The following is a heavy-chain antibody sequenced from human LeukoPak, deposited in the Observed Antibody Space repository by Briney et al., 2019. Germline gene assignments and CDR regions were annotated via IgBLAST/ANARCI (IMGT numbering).Heavy chain of an antibody. CDR2: ISYDGSNK. J-gene: IGHJ3*02. D-gene: IGHD1-7*01. Sequence: GGSLRLSCAASGFTFSSYAMHWVRQAPGKGLEWVAVISYDGSNKYYADSVKGRFTISRDNSKNTLYLQMNSLRAEDTAVYYCAKDLGITGTTGAFDIWGQGTMVTVSS. CDR1: GFTFSSYA. CDR3: AKDLGITGTTGAFDI. V-gene: IGHV3-30-3*01.